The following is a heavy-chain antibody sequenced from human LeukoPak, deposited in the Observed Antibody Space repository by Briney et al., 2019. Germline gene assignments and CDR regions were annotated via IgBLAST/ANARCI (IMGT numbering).Heavy chain of an antibody. CDR2: ISYDGSNK. CDR1: GFTLSDNP. Sequence: GGSLTLSCAASGFTLSDNPMHWVRQAPGKGLEWVAVISYDGSNKYYADSVKGRFTISRDNSKNTLYLQMNSLRAEDTAVYYCAKDGPSSSWGKFDYWGQGTLVTVSS. CDR3: AKDGPSSSWGKFDY. J-gene: IGHJ4*02. D-gene: IGHD6-13*01. V-gene: IGHV3-30*04.